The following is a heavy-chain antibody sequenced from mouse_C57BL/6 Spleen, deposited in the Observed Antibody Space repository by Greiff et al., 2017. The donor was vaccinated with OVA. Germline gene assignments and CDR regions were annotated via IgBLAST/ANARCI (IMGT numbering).Heavy chain of an antibody. D-gene: IGHD6-1*01. CDR2: IFPGSGST. V-gene: IGHV1-75*01. CDR3: AGGRDCGSRYYSMDY. Sequence: QVQLQQSGPELVKPGASVKISCKASGYTFTDYYITWVKQRPGQGLEWIGWIFPGSGSTYYNEKFKGKATLTVDKSSSTAYLLLSSLTSEDSAVYFCAGGRDCGSRYYSMDYWGQGTSVTVSS. CDR1: GYTFTDYY. J-gene: IGHJ4*01.